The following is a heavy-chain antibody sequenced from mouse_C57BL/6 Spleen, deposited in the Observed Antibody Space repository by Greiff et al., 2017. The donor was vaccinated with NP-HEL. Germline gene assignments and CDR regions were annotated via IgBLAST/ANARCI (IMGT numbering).Heavy chain of an antibody. D-gene: IGHD2-10*02. CDR1: GYTFTSYW. CDR3: ARSEYGKNYFDY. J-gene: IGHJ2*01. Sequence: QVQLQQSGAELVKPGASVKMSCKASGYTFTSYWITWVKQRPGQGLEWIGDIYPGSGSTNYNEKFKSKATLTVDTSSSTAYMQLSSLTSEDSAVYYCARSEYGKNYFDYWGQGTTLTVSS. V-gene: IGHV1-55*01. CDR2: IYPGSGST.